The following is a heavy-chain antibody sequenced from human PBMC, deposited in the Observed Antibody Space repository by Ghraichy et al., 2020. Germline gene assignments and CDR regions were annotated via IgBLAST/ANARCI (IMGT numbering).Heavy chain of an antibody. Sequence: GGSLRLSCAASGFTVSGDYMNWVRQAPGKGLEWVSVIYSGGSTYYADSVKGRFTISRDNSQNTLYLQMNNLRPEDTAVYYCARDKRAGYNYGADYGMDVWGPGTTVTVSS. CDR3: ARDKRAGYNYGADYGMDV. CDR2: IYSGGST. V-gene: IGHV3-53*05. CDR1: GFTVSGDY. D-gene: IGHD5-18*01. J-gene: IGHJ6*02.